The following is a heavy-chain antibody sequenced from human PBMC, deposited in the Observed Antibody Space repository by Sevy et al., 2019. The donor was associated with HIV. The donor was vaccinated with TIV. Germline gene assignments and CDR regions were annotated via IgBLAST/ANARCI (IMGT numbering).Heavy chain of an antibody. CDR1: GFTFSSYW. CDR2: MKEDGSER. J-gene: IGHJ4*02. D-gene: IGHD5-18*01. Sequence: GGSLRLSCAASGFTFSSYWMSWVRQAPGKGLEWVATMKEDGSERNYVDSVKGRFTISRDNAKNSLYLQMNSLRAEDTAVYYWGREGAGGYSYSLDCWGQGTLVTVSS. CDR3: GREGAGGYSYSLDC. V-gene: IGHV3-7*01.